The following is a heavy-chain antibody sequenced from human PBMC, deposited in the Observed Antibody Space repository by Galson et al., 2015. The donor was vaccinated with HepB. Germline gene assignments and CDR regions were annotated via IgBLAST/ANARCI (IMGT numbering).Heavy chain of an antibody. Sequence: SLRLSCAASGFTFSSYGMHWVRQAPGRGLEWVAVIWYDGSNKYYADSVKGRFTISRDNSKNTLYLQMNSLRAEDTAVYYCARGGLRYCSTTSCPLDYWGRGTLVTVSS. CDR1: GFTFSSYG. J-gene: IGHJ4*02. V-gene: IGHV3-33*08. CDR3: ARGGLRYCSTTSCPLDY. D-gene: IGHD2-2*01. CDR2: IWYDGSNK.